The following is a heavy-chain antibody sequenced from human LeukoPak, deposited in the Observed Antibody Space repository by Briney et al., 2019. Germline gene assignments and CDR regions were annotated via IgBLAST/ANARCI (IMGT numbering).Heavy chain of an antibody. CDR2: VNGNGGST. J-gene: IGHJ4*02. CDR1: GFSFSTYA. D-gene: IGHD3-16*02. Sequence: GGSLRLSCAASGFSFSTYAMSWVRQAPGKGLEWVSGVNGNGGSTSYADSVKGRFTIFRDNSKNTVYLQMNSLRVEDTAVYYCAKSLYGGCVYWGQGTVVTVSS. CDR3: AKSLYGGCVY. V-gene: IGHV3-23*01.